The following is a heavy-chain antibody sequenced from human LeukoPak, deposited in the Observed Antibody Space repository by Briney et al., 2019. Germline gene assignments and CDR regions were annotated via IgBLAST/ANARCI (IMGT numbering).Heavy chain of an antibody. V-gene: IGHV4-4*07. CDR2: ISPRGNT. Sequence: SETLSLTCNVSGASMSDNYWSWIRQPAGRGLEWLGRISPRGNTYYKPSLNSRVTISLDTSANQFSLKLRSVTAADTAGYYCARGGHSYGTFDSWGRGALVTVSS. CDR1: GASMSDNY. J-gene: IGHJ4*02. CDR3: ARGGHSYGTFDS. D-gene: IGHD1-7*01.